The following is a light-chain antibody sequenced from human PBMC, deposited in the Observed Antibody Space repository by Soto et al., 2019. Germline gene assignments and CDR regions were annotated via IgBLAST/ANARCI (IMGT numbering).Light chain of an antibody. CDR3: QQYGDSPVT. CDR1: QSVSSY. J-gene: IGKJ1*01. V-gene: IGKV3-11*01. Sequence: EIVLTQSPATLSLSPGERATLSCRASQSVSSYLAWYQQKPGQAPRLLIYDASNRATGIPARFSGSGSGTDFTLTISSLEPEDFAVYYCQQYGDSPVTFGQGTKVEIK. CDR2: DAS.